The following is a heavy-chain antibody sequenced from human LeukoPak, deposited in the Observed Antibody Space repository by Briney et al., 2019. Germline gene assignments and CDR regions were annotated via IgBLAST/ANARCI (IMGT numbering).Heavy chain of an antibody. J-gene: IGHJ4*02. Sequence: PSETLSLTCTVSGGSISSYYWSWIRQPPGKGLEWIGYIYYSGSTNYNPSLKSRVTISVDTSKNQFSLKLRSVTAADTAVYYCARSPLNCGGDCYIDYWGQGTLVTVSS. CDR2: IYYSGST. CDR3: ARSPLNCGGDCYIDY. V-gene: IGHV4-59*01. D-gene: IGHD2-21*02. CDR1: GGSISSYY.